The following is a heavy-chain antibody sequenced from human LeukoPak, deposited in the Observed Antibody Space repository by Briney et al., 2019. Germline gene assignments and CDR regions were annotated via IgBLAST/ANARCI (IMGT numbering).Heavy chain of an antibody. CDR2: IKQDGGEE. CDR1: GFALSSYW. CDR3: ARLGGSYYTY. V-gene: IGHV3-7*01. J-gene: IGHJ4*02. Sequence: GGSLRLSCVASGFALSSYWMTWVRQAPGKGPEWVANIKQDGGEEYYVDSVKGRFTIARDNAKNSLFLQMNSLRVEDTAVYYCARLGGSYYTYWGQGTLVTVSS. D-gene: IGHD1-26*01.